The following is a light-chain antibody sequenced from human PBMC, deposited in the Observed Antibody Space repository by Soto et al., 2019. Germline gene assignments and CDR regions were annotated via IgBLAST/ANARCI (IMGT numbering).Light chain of an antibody. J-gene: IGKJ1*01. CDR1: QGISTY. Sequence: DIQMTQSPSSLSASVGDRVTITCRASQGISTYLVWYQQKPGTVPKLLIFAASTLHSGVSSRFSGSGSGTDFTLTISSLQPEDVATYYCQNYNGAPWTFGQGTKVEIK. CDR3: QNYNGAPWT. V-gene: IGKV1-27*01. CDR2: AAS.